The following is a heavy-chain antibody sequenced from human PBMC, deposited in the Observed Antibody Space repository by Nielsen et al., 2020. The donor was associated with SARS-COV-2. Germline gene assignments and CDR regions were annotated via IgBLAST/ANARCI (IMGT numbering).Heavy chain of an antibody. CDR1: GFIVSSKY. J-gene: IGHJ4*02. Sequence: GESLKISCAASGFIVSSKYMNWVRQAPGKGLEWVSVFYSGGTTLYADSVKGRFIISRDNSRNTLYLQMNSLRVEDTAMYYCASGLEWRFDYWGQGTLVTVSS. CDR2: FYSGGTT. D-gene: IGHD3-3*01. CDR3: ASGLEWRFDY. V-gene: IGHV3-53*01.